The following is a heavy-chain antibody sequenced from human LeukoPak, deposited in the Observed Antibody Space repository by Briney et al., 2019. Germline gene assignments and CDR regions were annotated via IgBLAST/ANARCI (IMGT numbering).Heavy chain of an antibody. CDR1: GFTFGDYA. Sequence: GGSLRLSCTASGFTFGDYAMSWFRQAPGKGLEWVGFIRSKHYGGAIEYAASVRGRFTIPRDDSKSIAYLQMNSLKTEDTAVYYGTNDQCGGDHHCYYYYYMDVWGKGTTVTVSS. CDR3: TNDQCGGDHHCYYYYYMDV. D-gene: IGHD2-21*01. V-gene: IGHV3-49*03. J-gene: IGHJ6*03. CDR2: IRSKHYGGAI.